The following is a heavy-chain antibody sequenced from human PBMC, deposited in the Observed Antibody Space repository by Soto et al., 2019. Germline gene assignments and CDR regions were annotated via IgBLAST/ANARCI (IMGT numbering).Heavy chain of an antibody. V-gene: IGHV5-51*01. CDR1: GYSFTSYW. Sequence: GESLKISCKGSGYSFTSYWIGWVRQMPGKGLEWMGIIYPGDSDTRYSPSFQGQVTISADKSISTAYLQWSSLKASDTAMYYCARYGHWTNGVCFLAYWGQGTLVTVSA. J-gene: IGHJ4*02. CDR2: IYPGDSDT. D-gene: IGHD2-8*01. CDR3: ARYGHWTNGVCFLAY.